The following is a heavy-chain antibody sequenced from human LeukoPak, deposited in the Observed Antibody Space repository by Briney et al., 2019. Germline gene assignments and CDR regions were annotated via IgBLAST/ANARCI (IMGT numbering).Heavy chain of an antibody. CDR1: GFTFSDYC. V-gene: IGHV3-7*01. CDR3: ARDKIVGPTTLDF. CDR2: IKQDGYEK. J-gene: IGHJ4*02. Sequence: GGSLRLSCAASGFTFSDYCMSWVRQSPDKGLEWVANIKQDGYEKYHVDSVKGRFTISRDNAKNSLYLQMNSLRADDTAVYYCARDKIVGPTTLDFWGQGILVTVSS. D-gene: IGHD1-26*01.